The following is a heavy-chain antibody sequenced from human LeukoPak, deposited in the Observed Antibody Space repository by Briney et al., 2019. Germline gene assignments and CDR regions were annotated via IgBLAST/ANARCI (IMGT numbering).Heavy chain of an antibody. CDR1: GNTFTSYD. V-gene: IGHV1-8*01. CDR2: MNPNSGNT. CDR3: VTMVRGAQVDY. J-gene: IGHJ4*02. Sequence: ASVKVSCKASGNTFTSYDINWVRQATGQGLEWMGWMNPNSGNTGYAQKFQGRVTMTRNTSISTAYMELSSLRSEDTAVYYCVTMVRGAQVDYWGQGTLVTVSS. D-gene: IGHD3-10*01.